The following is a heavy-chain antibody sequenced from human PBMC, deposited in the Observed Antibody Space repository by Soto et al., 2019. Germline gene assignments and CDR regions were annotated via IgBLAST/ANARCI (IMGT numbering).Heavy chain of an antibody. CDR3: ARLYGSGRLGGVY. D-gene: IGHD3-10*01. V-gene: IGHV4-39*01. CDR1: GGSISTDNYY. Sequence: QVQLQESGPGLVKPAETLSLTCIVSGGSISTDNYYWAWIRQPPGKGLEWIGSIYYSGSTNYNPSLKSRVTMSVDTSTHQFSLKLTSVTAADTAVYYCARLYGSGRLGGVYWGQGTLVSVSS. CDR2: IYYSGST. J-gene: IGHJ4*02.